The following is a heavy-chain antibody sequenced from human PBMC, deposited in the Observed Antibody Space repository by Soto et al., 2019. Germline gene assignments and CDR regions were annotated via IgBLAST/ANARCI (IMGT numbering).Heavy chain of an antibody. CDR2: IYYSGST. D-gene: IGHD2-15*01. CDR3: ARRFCSGGSCYSGFDY. CDR1: GGSISSYY. Sequence: SETLSLTCTVSGGSISSYYWSWIRQPPGKGLEWIGYIYYSGSTNYNPSLKSRVTISVDTSKNQFSLKLSSVTAADTAVYYCARRFCSGGSCYSGFDYWGQGTLVTVSS. V-gene: IGHV4-59*08. J-gene: IGHJ4*02.